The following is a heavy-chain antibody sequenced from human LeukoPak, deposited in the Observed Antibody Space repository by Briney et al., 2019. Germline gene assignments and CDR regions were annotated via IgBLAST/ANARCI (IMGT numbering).Heavy chain of an antibody. CDR2: ISYDGSNK. V-gene: IGHV3-30*18. J-gene: IGHJ6*02. Sequence: GGSLRLSCAASGFAFSSYGMHWVRQAPGPGLEWVAVISYDGSNKYNADSVKGRFTISRDNSKNTLYLQMNSLRAEDTAVYYCAKVRYSSSHYYGMDVWGQGTTVTVSS. D-gene: IGHD6-13*01. CDR3: AKVRYSSSHYYGMDV. CDR1: GFAFSSYG.